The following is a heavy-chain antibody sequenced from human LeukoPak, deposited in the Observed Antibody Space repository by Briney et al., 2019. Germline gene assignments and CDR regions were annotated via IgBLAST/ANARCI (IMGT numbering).Heavy chain of an antibody. Sequence: SETLSLTCAVYGGSFSGYYWSWIRQPPWKGREWIGEINHSGSTNYNPSLKSRVTISVDTSKNQFSLKLSSVTAADTAVYYCARRSQWLVDYWGQGTLVTVSS. V-gene: IGHV4-34*01. CDR2: INHSGST. CDR3: ARRSQWLVDY. CDR1: GGSFSGYY. J-gene: IGHJ4*02. D-gene: IGHD6-19*01.